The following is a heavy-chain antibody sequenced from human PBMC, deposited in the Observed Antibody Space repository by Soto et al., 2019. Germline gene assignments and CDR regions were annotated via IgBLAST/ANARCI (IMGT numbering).Heavy chain of an antibody. CDR3: ARDLWGYCGTDCYPLDV. CDR2: IYHSGST. D-gene: IGHD2-21*02. V-gene: IGHV4-4*02. Sequence: SETLSLTCTVSGGSISSSNWWSWVRRPPGKGLEWIGEIYHSGSTVYNPSFKSRVTISVDTSKNQFSLKLNSVTAADTAVYYCARDLWGYCGTDCYPLDVWGQGTTVTVSS. J-gene: IGHJ6*02. CDR1: GGSISSSNW.